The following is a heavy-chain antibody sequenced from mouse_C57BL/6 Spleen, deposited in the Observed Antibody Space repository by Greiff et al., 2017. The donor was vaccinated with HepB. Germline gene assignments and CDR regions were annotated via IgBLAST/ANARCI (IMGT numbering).Heavy chain of an antibody. CDR3: VRDYYGSLDY. J-gene: IGHJ2*01. V-gene: IGHV10-1*01. Sequence: VQLVESGGGLVQPKGSLKLSCAASGFSFNTYAMNWVRQAPGKGLEWVARIRSKSNNYATYYADSVKDRFTISRDDSESMLYLQMNNLKTEDTAMYYCVRDYYGSLDYWGQGTTLTVSS. D-gene: IGHD1-1*01. CDR1: GFSFNTYA. CDR2: IRSKSNNYAT.